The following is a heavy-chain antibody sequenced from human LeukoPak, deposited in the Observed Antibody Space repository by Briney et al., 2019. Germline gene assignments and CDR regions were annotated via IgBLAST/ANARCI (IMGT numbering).Heavy chain of an antibody. D-gene: IGHD4-17*01. CDR3: ARGDFGDYFLDY. CDR1: GYTFSSYD. V-gene: IGHV1-8*01. CDR2: MNPNSGNT. J-gene: IGHJ4*02. Sequence: ASVKVSCKASGYTFSSYDINWARQATGQGLEWMGWMNPNSGNTDYAQRFQGRVTMTRNTSISTAYMELSSLRSEDTAVYYCARGDFGDYFLDYWGQGTLVTVSS.